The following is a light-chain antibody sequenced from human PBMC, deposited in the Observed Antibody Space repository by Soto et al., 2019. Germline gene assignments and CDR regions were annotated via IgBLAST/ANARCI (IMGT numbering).Light chain of an antibody. V-gene: IGKV1-5*01. CDR1: QSVSSW. Sequence: DIPLTHSPSTLSASLLDSFPIXCRASQSVSSWLAWYQQQPGRPPKLLIYDASDLQTGVPSRFSGSGSGTKFTLTIASLQPDDFATYYCQQYETFSGTFGPGTKVDI. CDR2: DAS. J-gene: IGKJ1*01. CDR3: QQYETFSGT.